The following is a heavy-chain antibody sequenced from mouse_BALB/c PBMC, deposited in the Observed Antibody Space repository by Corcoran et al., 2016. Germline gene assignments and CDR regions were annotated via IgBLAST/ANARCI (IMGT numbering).Heavy chain of an antibody. V-gene: IGHV9-3-1*01. Sequence: QIQLVQSGPELKKPGETVKISCKASGYTFTNYGMNWVKQAPGKGLKWMGWINTYTGEPTYADDFKGRFAFSLETSASTAYLQINNLKNEETATYFCARGGLGYAGAMDYWGQGTSVTVSS. CDR2: INTYTGEP. D-gene: IGHD2-2*01. CDR1: GYTFTNYG. J-gene: IGHJ4*01. CDR3: ARGGLGYAGAMDY.